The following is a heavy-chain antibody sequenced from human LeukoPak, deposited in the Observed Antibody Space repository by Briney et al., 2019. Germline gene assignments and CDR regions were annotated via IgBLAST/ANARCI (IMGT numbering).Heavy chain of an antibody. Sequence: GGSLRLSCAASGFTLSSFAMTWVRQAPGKGLEWVSAIIGGGGSTYYADSVKGRFTISRDNSKNTLYLQMNSLRVEDAAVYYCAKPEASGNYYYTLDYWGQGTLVTVSS. CDR2: IIGGGGST. D-gene: IGHD1-26*01. J-gene: IGHJ4*02. CDR1: GFTLSSFA. CDR3: AKPEASGNYYYTLDY. V-gene: IGHV3-23*01.